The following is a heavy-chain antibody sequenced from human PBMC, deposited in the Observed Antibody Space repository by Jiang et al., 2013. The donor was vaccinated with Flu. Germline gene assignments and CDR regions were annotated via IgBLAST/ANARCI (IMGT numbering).Heavy chain of an antibody. CDR2: IYWDDDR. CDR3: AHSNISPPWLRGDPFGI. J-gene: IGHJ3*02. Sequence: KPTQTLTLTCTFSGFSLRTSGVGVGWIRQPPGKALEWLALIYWDDDRRYSPSLGGRLTITKDTSKNQVVLTMTNMDPVDTATYYCAHSNISPPWLRGDPFGIWGQGTMVTVSS. V-gene: IGHV2-5*02. D-gene: IGHD3-10*01. CDR1: GFSLRTSGVG.